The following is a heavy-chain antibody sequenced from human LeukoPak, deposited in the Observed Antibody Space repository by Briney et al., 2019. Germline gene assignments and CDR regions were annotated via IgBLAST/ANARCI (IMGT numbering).Heavy chain of an antibody. CDR3: ARDLGRYSSDWY. J-gene: IGHJ4*02. Sequence: SETLSLTCTVSGDSFTSVTDYWAWIRQPPGKGLEWIASGDYSGGTYYNPSLESRVAISADMSKKQISLKLASVTGADTAVYYCARDLGRYSSDWYWGQGTLVTVSS. CDR2: GDYSGGT. D-gene: IGHD6-19*01. V-gene: IGHV4-39*07. CDR1: GDSFTSVTDY.